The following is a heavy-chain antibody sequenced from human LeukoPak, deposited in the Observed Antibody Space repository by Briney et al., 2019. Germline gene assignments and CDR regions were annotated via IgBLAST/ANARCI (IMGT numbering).Heavy chain of an antibody. J-gene: IGHJ4*02. CDR2: IYSDGST. CDR3: ARAGDDGGYANY. V-gene: IGHV3-66*01. Sequence: PSETLSLTCAVYGGSFSGYYWSWIRQPPGKGLEWVSVIYSDGSTYYADSVKGRLTISRDNSKNTLYLQMNSLRAEDTAVYYCARAGDDGGYANYWGQGTLVTVSS. CDR1: GGSFSGYY. D-gene: IGHD5-12*01.